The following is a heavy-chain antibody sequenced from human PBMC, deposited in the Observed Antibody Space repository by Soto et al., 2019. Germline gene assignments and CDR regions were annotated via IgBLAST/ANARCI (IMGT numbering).Heavy chain of an antibody. CDR1: GFTFSSYA. CDR3: VRSLHDFWSGYYSRGFDY. J-gene: IGHJ4*02. V-gene: IGHV3-30-3*01. CDR2: ISYDGSNK. D-gene: IGHD3-3*01. Sequence: QVQLVESGGGVVHPGRSLRLSCAASGFTFSSYAMHWVRQAPGKGLEWVAVISYDGSNKYYADSVKGRFTISRDNSKNTLYLQMNSLRAEDTAVYYCVRSLHDFWSGYYSRGFDYWGQGTLVTVSS.